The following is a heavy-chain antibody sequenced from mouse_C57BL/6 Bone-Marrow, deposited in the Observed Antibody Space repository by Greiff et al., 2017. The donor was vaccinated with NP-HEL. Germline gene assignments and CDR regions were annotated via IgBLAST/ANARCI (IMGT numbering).Heavy chain of an antibody. V-gene: IGHV1-82*01. J-gene: IGHJ2*01. CDR3: ARSYYGSPYYFDY. CDR2: IYPGDGDT. Sequence: QVQLQQSGPELVKPGASVKISCKASGYAFSSSWMNWVKQRPGKGLEWIGRIYPGDGDTNYNGKFKGKATLTADKSSSKAYMKLSSLTSEDSAVYFCARSYYGSPYYFDYWGQGTTLTVSS. CDR1: GYAFSSSW. D-gene: IGHD1-1*01.